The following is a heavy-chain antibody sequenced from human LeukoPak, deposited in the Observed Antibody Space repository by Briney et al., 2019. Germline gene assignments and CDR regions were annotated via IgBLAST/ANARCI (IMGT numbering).Heavy chain of an antibody. CDR2: IYHSGST. Sequence: PSETLSLTCTVSGYSISSGYYWGWIRQPPGKGLEWIGSIYHSGSTYYNPSLKSRVTISVDTSKSQFSLKLSSVTAADTAVYYCARELRGYSYGFLDYWGQGTLVTVSS. CDR1: GYSISSGYY. D-gene: IGHD5-18*01. CDR3: ARELRGYSYGFLDY. J-gene: IGHJ4*02. V-gene: IGHV4-38-2*02.